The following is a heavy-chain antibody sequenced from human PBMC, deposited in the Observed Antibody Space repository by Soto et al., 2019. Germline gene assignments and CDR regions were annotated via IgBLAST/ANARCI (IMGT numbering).Heavy chain of an antibody. CDR3: AREGCSSTSWLSGGLDV. V-gene: IGHV3-33*01. J-gene: IGHJ6*02. CDR2: IWYDGSNK. D-gene: IGHD2-2*01. Sequence: QVQLVESGGGVVQPGRSLRLSCAASGFTFSSYGMHWVRQAPGKGLEWVAVIWYDGSNKYYADSVKGRFTISRDNSKNTLYLQMNSLRAEDTAVYYCAREGCSSTSWLSGGLDVWGQGTTVTVSS. CDR1: GFTFSSYG.